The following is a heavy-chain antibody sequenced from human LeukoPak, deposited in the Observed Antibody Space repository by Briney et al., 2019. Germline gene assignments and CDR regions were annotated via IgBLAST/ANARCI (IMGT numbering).Heavy chain of an antibody. Sequence: PGRSLRLSCAASGFTFSSYAMHWVRQAPGKGLEWVAVISYDGSNKYYADSVKGRFTISRDNSKNTLYLQMNSLRAEDTAVYYCAREVRGVIKTLDYWGQGTLVTVSS. CDR1: GFTFSSYA. CDR2: ISYDGSNK. J-gene: IGHJ4*02. CDR3: AREVRGVIKTLDY. V-gene: IGHV3-30*04. D-gene: IGHD3-10*01.